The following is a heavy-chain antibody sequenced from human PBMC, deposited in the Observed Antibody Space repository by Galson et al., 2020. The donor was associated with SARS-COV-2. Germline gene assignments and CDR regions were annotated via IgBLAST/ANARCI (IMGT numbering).Heavy chain of an antibody. CDR3: ARLHYGEYAPEAFDI. D-gene: IGHD4-17*01. Sequence: SETLSLTCAVSGGSISGTSYYWSWIRQPAGKGLEWIGYISHSGGTYYNPSLKSRVTISGDRSKNQFSLRLSSVTAADTAVYYCARLHYGEYAPEAFDIWGPGTRVTVAS. V-gene: IGHV4-30-2*01. J-gene: IGHJ3*02. CDR2: ISHSGGT. CDR1: GGSISGTSYY.